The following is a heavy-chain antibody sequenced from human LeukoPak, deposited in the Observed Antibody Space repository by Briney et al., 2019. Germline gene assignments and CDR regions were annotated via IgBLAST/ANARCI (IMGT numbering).Heavy chain of an antibody. CDR1: GGSISTGGYY. Sequence: NPSQTLSLTCTVSGGSISTGGYYWSWIRQPPGKGLEWIGYISYSGGTYYNPSLKSRFSMSIDTSKSQFSLKMSSVTAADTAVYYCATTSKYIGSGRDDSFDIWGQGTMVTVSS. J-gene: IGHJ3*02. CDR2: ISYSGGT. CDR3: ATTSKYIGSGRDDSFDI. D-gene: IGHD3-10*01. V-gene: IGHV4-30-4*01.